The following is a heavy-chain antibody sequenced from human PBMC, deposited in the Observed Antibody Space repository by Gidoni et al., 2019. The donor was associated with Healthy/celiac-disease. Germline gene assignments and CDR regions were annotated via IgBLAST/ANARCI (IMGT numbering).Heavy chain of an antibody. D-gene: IGHD3-16*02. Sequence: QVQLVESGVGVVQPGRSLRLSCAASGFTFSSYAMHWVRQAPGKGLEWVAVISYDGSNKYYAESVKGRFTISRDNSKNTLYLKMNSLRAEDTAVYYCARPSSLVIDNWFDPWGQGTLVTVSS. CDR2: ISYDGSNK. CDR3: ARPSSLVIDNWFDP. J-gene: IGHJ5*02. CDR1: GFTFSSYA. V-gene: IGHV3-30-3*01.